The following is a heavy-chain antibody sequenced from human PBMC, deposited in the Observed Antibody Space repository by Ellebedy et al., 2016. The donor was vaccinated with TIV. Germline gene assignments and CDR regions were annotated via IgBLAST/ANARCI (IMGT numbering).Heavy chain of an antibody. CDR2: INPNSGGT. J-gene: IGHJ3*02. CDR1: GYTFTGYY. CDR3: ARVRGIAVAGHFDI. Sequence: ASVKVSCKASGYTFTGYYMHWVRQAPGQGLEWMGWINPNSGGTNYAQKFQGRVTMTRDTSISTAYMELSRLRSDDTAVYYCARVRGIAVAGHFDIWGQGTMVTVSS. V-gene: IGHV1-2*02. D-gene: IGHD6-19*01.